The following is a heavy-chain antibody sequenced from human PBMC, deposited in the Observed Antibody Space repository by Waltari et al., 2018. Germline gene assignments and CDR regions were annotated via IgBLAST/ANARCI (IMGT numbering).Heavy chain of an antibody. CDR3: ARHSPIAAAGPGDAFDI. CDR2: IYPGDSDT. Sequence: EVQLVQSGAEVKKPGESLKIPCKGSGYSFTSYWIGWVRQIPGKGLEWMGIIYPGDSDTRYSPSFQGQVTISADKSISTAYLQWSSLEASDTAMYYCARHSPIAAAGPGDAFDIWGQGTMVTVSS. D-gene: IGHD6-13*01. J-gene: IGHJ3*02. CDR1: GYSFTSYW. V-gene: IGHV5-51*01.